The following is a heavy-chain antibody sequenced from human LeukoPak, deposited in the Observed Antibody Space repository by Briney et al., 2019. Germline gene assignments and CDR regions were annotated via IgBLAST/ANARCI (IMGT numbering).Heavy chain of an antibody. D-gene: IGHD3-16*02. CDR3: ARSHDHLWGNYPDY. Sequence: SESLSLTCDVSGGSIDSTNWWNWVRQPPGKGLEWIGEIHHDGRINYNPSLKSRVTLSVDKSKNQFSLRLNSVTAADTAMYYCARSHDHLWGNYPDYWGQGTLVTVSS. CDR1: GGSIDSTNW. J-gene: IGHJ4*02. V-gene: IGHV4/OR15-8*01. CDR2: IHHDGRI.